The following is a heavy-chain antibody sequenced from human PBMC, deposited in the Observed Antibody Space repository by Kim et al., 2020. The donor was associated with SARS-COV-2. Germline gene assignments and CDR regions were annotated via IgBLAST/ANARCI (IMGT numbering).Heavy chain of an antibody. J-gene: IGHJ4*02. Sequence: GGSLRLSCETSGFTFTNYAMSWVRQAPGKGLEWVALIFTGDGGAYYADSVKGRFTISRDDSKKTLYLQMSSLRSDDTAVYYCVKVRGTSVRLDYWVQGTL. V-gene: IGHV3-23*03. CDR3: VKVRGTSVRLDY. D-gene: IGHD2-8*02. CDR2: IFTGDGGA. CDR1: GFTFTNYA.